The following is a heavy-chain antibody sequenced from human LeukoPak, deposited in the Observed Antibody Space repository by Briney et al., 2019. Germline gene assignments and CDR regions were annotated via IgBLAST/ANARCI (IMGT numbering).Heavy chain of an antibody. CDR1: GFTFDDYA. D-gene: IGHD6-13*01. CDR2: ISWNSGSI. CDR3: AKDGEVGSSWATDWYFDL. Sequence: GGSLRLSCAASGFTFDDYAMHWVRQAPGKGLEWVSGISWNSGSIGYADSVKGRFTIFRDNAKNSLYLQMNSLRAEDMALYYCAKDGEVGSSWATDWYFDLWGRGTLVTVSS. J-gene: IGHJ2*01. V-gene: IGHV3-9*03.